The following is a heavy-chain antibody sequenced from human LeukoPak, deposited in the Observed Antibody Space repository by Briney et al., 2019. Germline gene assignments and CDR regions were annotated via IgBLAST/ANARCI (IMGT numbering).Heavy chain of an antibody. D-gene: IGHD2-2*01. CDR3: ARQAGYCSSTSCSDFDY. CDR2: IYPGDSDT. CDR1: GYSFTSYW. Sequence: GESLKISCKGSGYSFTSYWIGWVRQMPGKGLEWMGIIYPGDSDTRYSPPFQGQVTISADKSISTAYLQWSSLKASDTAMYYCARQAGYCSSTSCSDFDYWGQGTLVTVSS. J-gene: IGHJ4*02. V-gene: IGHV5-51*01.